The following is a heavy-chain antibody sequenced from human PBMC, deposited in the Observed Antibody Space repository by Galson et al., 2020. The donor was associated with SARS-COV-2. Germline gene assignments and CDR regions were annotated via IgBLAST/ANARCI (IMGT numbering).Heavy chain of an antibody. Sequence: ASVKVSCKVSGYTLTELSIHWVRQAPGKGPEWMGGFDPEDGETIYEQKFQGRVTMTEDTSTDTAYMELSSLRSEDTAVYYCATGPTPITMIRGDWFDPWGQGTLVTVSS. D-gene: IGHD3-22*01. CDR2: FDPEDGET. J-gene: IGHJ5*02. CDR3: ATGPTPITMIRGDWFDP. V-gene: IGHV1-24*01. CDR1: GYTLTELS.